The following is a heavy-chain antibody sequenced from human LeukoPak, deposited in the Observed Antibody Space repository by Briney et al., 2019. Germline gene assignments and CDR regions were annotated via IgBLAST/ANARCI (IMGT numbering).Heavy chain of an antibody. CDR1: GYTFTSYG. CDR3: ARGEDIVVVTATPDY. Sequence: ASVKVSCKASGYTFTSYGISWVRQAPGQGLEWMGWISAYNGNTNYAQKLQGRVTMTTDTSTSTAYMELRSLRSDDTAVYYCARGEDIVVVTATPDYWGQGTLVTVSS. D-gene: IGHD2-21*02. V-gene: IGHV1-18*01. J-gene: IGHJ4*02. CDR2: ISAYNGNT.